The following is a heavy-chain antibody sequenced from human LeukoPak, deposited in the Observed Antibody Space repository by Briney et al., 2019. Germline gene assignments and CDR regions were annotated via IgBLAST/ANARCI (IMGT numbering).Heavy chain of an antibody. CDR1: GYTFTSYG. D-gene: IGHD3-22*01. V-gene: IGHV1-18*01. CDR3: ARGVHYYDSSGYPFDY. CDR2: ISAYNGNT. J-gene: IGHJ4*02. Sequence: GASVKVSYKASGYTFTSYGISWVRQAPGQGLEWMGWISAYNGNTNYAQKLQGRVTMTTDTSTSTAYMELRSLRSDDTAVYYWARGVHYYDSSGYPFDYWGQGTLVTVSS.